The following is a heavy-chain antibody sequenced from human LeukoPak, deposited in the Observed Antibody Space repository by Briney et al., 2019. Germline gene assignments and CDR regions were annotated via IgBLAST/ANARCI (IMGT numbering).Heavy chain of an antibody. CDR2: ISSSSSYI. Sequence: GGSLRLSCAASGFTFSSYSMNWVRQAPGKGLEWVSSISSSSSYIYYADSVKGRFTISRDNAKNSLYLQMNSLRAEDTAVYYCARDSKPYYDFWSGYSPDAFDIWGQGTMVTVSS. V-gene: IGHV3-21*01. CDR3: ARDSKPYYDFWSGYSPDAFDI. CDR1: GFTFSSYS. D-gene: IGHD3-3*01. J-gene: IGHJ3*02.